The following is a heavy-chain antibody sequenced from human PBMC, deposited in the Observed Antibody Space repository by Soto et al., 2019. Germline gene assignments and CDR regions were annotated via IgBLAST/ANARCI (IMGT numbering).Heavy chain of an antibody. CDR2: ISWNIGTI. CDR1: GFSIDDYA. D-gene: IGHD3-10*01. CDR3: AREVCARASGPPDY. V-gene: IGHV3-9*01. J-gene: IGHJ4*02. Sequence: LRLSCGASGFSIDDYAVHWVRQDPGKGLEWVTGISWNIGTIGYADSVKGRFTISRDNAKNSLYLQMNSLRAEDTVLYFWAREVCARASGPPDYWGQGTLVTVSP.